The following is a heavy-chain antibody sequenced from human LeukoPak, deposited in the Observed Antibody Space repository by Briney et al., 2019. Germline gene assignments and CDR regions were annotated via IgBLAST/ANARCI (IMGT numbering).Heavy chain of an antibody. Sequence: SETLSLTCTVAGGSISSGDYYWSWIRQPPGKGLEWIGYIYYSGSTNYNPSLKSRVTISVDTSKNQFSLKLSSVTAADTAVYYCARATTGYSYGFQHWGQGTLVTVSS. CDR1: GGSISSGDYY. CDR3: ARATTGYSYGFQH. D-gene: IGHD5-18*01. CDR2: IYYSGST. V-gene: IGHV4-61*08. J-gene: IGHJ1*01.